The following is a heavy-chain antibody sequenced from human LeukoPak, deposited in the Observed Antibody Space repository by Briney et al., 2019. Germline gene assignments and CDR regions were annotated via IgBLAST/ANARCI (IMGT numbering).Heavy chain of an antibody. V-gene: IGHV3-30*02. CDR2: IRYDGSNK. CDR3: AKDLWESPSYFDY. CDR1: GFTFSSYG. Sequence: GGSLRLSCAASGFTFSSYGMHWVRQAPGKGLEWVAFIRYDGSNKYYADSVKGRFTISRDNSKNTLYLQMNSLRAEDTAVYYCAKDLWESPSYFDYWGQGTLVTVSS. D-gene: IGHD1-26*01. J-gene: IGHJ4*02.